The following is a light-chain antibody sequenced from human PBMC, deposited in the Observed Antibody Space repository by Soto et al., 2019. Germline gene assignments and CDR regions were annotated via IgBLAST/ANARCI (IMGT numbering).Light chain of an antibody. J-gene: IGKJ5*01. CDR2: AAS. Sequence: DIQMTQSPSSLSASVGDRVTITCRASQSIYSSLNWYHQKPGKAPKLLIYAASNLQSGVPSRFSGSGSGTDFTLSISSLQPEDFATYYCQQSYSAQYTFGQGTRLEIK. V-gene: IGKV1-39*01. CDR3: QQSYSAQYT. CDR1: QSIYSS.